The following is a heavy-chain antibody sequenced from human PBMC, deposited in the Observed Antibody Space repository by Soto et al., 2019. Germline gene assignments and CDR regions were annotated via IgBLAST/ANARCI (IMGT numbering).Heavy chain of an antibody. CDR1: GGSISSGGYY. CDR2: IYYSGST. CDR3: AREGGIVGATAADY. D-gene: IGHD1-26*01. V-gene: IGHV4-31*03. J-gene: IGHJ4*02. Sequence: SETLSLTCTVSGGSISSGGYYWSWIRQHPGKGLEWIGYIYYSGSTYYNPSLKSRVTISVDASKNQFSLKLSSVTAADTAVYYCAREGGIVGATAADYWGQGTLVTVSS.